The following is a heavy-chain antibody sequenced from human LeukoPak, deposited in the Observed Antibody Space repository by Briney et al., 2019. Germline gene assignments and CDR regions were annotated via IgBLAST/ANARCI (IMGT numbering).Heavy chain of an antibody. D-gene: IGHD1-26*01. CDR1: GFTFSSYS. CDR3: ARESRGELEDY. J-gene: IGHJ4*02. Sequence: PGGSLRLSCAASGFTFSSYSMNWVRQAPGKGLEWVSYISSSSSTIYYADSVKGRFTISRDNAKNSLYLQMNSLRAEDTAVYYCARESRGELEDYWGQGTLVTVSS. CDR2: ISSSSSTI. V-gene: IGHV3-48*01.